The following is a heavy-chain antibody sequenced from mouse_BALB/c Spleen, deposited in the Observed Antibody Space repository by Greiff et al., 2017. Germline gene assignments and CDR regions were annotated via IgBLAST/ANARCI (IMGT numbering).Heavy chain of an antibody. CDR1: GFTFSSYA. J-gene: IGHJ4*01. Sequence: EVKLMESGGGLVKPGGSLKLSCAASGFTFSSYAMSWVRQTPEKRLEWVASISSGGSTYYPDSVKGRFTISRDNARNILYLEMSSLRSEDTAMYYCAREAPHYGSSYGYAMDYWGQGTSVTVSS. D-gene: IGHD1-1*01. CDR3: AREAPHYGSSYGYAMDY. V-gene: IGHV5-6-5*01. CDR2: ISSGGST.